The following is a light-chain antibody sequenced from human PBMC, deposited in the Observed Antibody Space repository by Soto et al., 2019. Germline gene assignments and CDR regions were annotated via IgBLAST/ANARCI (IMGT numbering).Light chain of an antibody. Sequence: DIQMTQSPSSLSASVGDRVTITCRASQSISSYLNWYQQKPGQAPKLLIYGASSLQSGVPSRFSGSGSGTDFTFTISSLQPEDFAAYYCQQSYSTPYTFGQGTKLEIK. J-gene: IGKJ2*01. V-gene: IGKV1-39*01. CDR2: GAS. CDR1: QSISSY. CDR3: QQSYSTPYT.